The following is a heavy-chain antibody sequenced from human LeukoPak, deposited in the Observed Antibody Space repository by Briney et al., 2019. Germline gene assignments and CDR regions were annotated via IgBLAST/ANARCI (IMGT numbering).Heavy chain of an antibody. Sequence: GGSLRLSCAASGFTVSRNYMTWGRQAPGKGLEWVSVIYAGGSTYYADSVKGRFTISRHNSQNTLYLQMNSLRAEDTAVYYCARAERAFFDYWGQGTLVTVSS. V-gene: IGHV3-53*04. CDR1: GFTVSRNY. CDR2: IYAGGST. J-gene: IGHJ4*02. CDR3: ARAERAFFDY. D-gene: IGHD3-16*01.